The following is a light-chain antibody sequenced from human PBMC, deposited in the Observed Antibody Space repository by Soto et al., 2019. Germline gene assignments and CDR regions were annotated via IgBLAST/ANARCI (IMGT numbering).Light chain of an antibody. Sequence: PGERVTLSCRASQSVSSSYLTWYQQKPGQAPRLLIYGASTRATSIPARFSGSGSGTDFTLTISSLQPEDFAVYYCQQYDSSPRTFGQGTKVEIK. CDR1: QSVSSSY. J-gene: IGKJ1*01. CDR3: QQYDSSPRT. CDR2: GAS. V-gene: IGKV3D-7*01.